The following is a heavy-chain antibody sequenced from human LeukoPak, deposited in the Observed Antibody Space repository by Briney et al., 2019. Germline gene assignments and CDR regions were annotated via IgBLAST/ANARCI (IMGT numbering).Heavy chain of an antibody. Sequence: GGSLRLSCAASGFTFSTSAMNWVRQAPEKGLEWVSVITSDGGSTHYAASVKGRFTVTRDNSKNTLYLQMNSLRAEDTAVYYCAKGPNDDSNYFFDYWGQGTLVTVSS. V-gene: IGHV3-23*01. CDR3: AKGPNDDSNYFFDY. CDR2: ITSDGGST. J-gene: IGHJ4*02. D-gene: IGHD4-11*01. CDR1: GFTFSTSA.